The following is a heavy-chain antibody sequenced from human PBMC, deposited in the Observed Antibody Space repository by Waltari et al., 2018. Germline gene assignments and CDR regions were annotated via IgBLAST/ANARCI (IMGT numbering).Heavy chain of an antibody. CDR2: INAGNGNT. CDR1: GYTFTRSA. D-gene: IGHD4-4*01. J-gene: IGHJ2*01. CDR3: ARVPTTVPYWYFDL. Sequence: QVQLVQSGAEVKKPGASVKVSCKASGYTFTRSAMHWVRQAPGQRLEWMGWINAGNGNTKYSQKFQGRVTITRDTSASTAYMELSSLRSEDTAVYYCARVPTTVPYWYFDLWGRGTLVTVSS. V-gene: IGHV1-3*01.